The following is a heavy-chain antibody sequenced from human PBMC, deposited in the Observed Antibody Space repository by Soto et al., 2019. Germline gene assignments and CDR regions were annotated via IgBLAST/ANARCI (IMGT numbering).Heavy chain of an antibody. CDR2: ISSSSSYI. CDR1: GFTFSSYS. D-gene: IGHD4-17*01. CDR3: ARDLHRLYGDSYYYYGMDV. J-gene: IGHJ6*02. V-gene: IGHV3-21*01. Sequence: GGSLRLSCAASGFTFSSYSMNWVRQAPGKGLEWVSSISSSSSYIYYADSVKGRFTISRDNAKNSLYLQMNSLRAEDTAVYYCARDLHRLYGDSYYYYGMDVWGQGTTVTVSS.